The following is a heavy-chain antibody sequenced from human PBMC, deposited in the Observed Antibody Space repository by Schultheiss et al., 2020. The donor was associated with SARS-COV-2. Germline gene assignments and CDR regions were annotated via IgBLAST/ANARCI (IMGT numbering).Heavy chain of an antibody. CDR1: GFTFSNHW. CDR2: IIGVDGNT. D-gene: IGHD6-6*01. CDR3: ARAVYSSSSWFDP. J-gene: IGHJ5*02. V-gene: IGHV3-74*01. Sequence: GESLKISCAASGFTFSNHWMRWVRQAPGKGLVWVSGIIGVDGNTYYADSVKGRFTISRDNSKNTLSLQMNSLRAEDTAVYYCARAVYSSSSWFDPWGQGTLVTVSS.